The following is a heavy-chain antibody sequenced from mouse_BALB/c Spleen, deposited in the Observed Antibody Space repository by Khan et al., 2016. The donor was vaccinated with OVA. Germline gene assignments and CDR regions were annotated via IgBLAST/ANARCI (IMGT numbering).Heavy chain of an antibody. CDR1: GYSITSNYA. J-gene: IGHJ4*01. Sequence: EVQLQESGPGLVKPSQSLSLTCTVTGYSITSNYAWNWIRQFPGNKLKWMGYISYSGLTSYNPSLKSRISITRDTSKNQFFLQLNSVTTEDTATYYCARGNYYGYTMDYWGQGTSVTVSS. CDR3: ARGNYYGYTMDY. CDR2: ISYSGLT. V-gene: IGHV3-2*02. D-gene: IGHD1-1*01.